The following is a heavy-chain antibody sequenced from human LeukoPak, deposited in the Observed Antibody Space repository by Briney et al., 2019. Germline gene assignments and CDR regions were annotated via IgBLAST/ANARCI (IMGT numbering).Heavy chain of an antibody. Sequence: AASVKVSCKASGGTFSSYAISWVRQAPGQGLEWMGGIIPIFGTANYAQKFQGRVTITTDESTSTAYMELSSLRSEDTAVYYCARARRYGDYSLTGWGQGTLVTVSS. J-gene: IGHJ4*02. CDR2: IIPIFGTA. V-gene: IGHV1-69*05. D-gene: IGHD4-17*01. CDR1: GGTFSSYA. CDR3: ARARRYGDYSLTG.